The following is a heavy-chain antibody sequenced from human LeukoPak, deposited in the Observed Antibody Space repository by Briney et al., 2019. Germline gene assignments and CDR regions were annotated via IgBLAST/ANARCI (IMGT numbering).Heavy chain of an antibody. V-gene: IGHV3-7*01. Sequence: GGSLRLSCAASGFTFSSYWMSWVRQAPGKGLELVANIKQDGSEKYYVDSVKGRFTISRDNAKNSLYLQMNSLRAEDTAVYYCARVAPLYGSGSYGFDPWGQGTLVTVSS. J-gene: IGHJ5*02. CDR1: GFTFSSYW. D-gene: IGHD3-10*01. CDR2: IKQDGSEK. CDR3: ARVAPLYGSGSYGFDP.